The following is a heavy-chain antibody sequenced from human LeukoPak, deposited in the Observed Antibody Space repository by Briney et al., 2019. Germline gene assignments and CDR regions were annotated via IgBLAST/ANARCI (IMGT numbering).Heavy chain of an antibody. CDR3: ASGQLRIAAAGTQGLPTH. Sequence: GASVKVSCKASGYTFTNYYMHWVRQAPGQGLEWVGIINPSGGGASYAQEFQGRVTMTRDTSTSTVYMELNSLGSDDTAVYYCASGQLRIAAAGTQGLPTHWGQGTLVTVSS. V-gene: IGHV1-46*01. D-gene: IGHD6-13*01. CDR2: INPSGGGA. J-gene: IGHJ4*02. CDR1: GYTFTNYY.